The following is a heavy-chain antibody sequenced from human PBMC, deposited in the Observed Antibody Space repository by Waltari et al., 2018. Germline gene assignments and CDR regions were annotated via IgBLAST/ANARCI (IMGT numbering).Heavy chain of an antibody. CDR1: GFTFSSYA. V-gene: IGHV3-23*01. J-gene: IGHJ4*02. D-gene: IGHD5-12*01. CDR2: ISGSGGST. Sequence: EVQLLESGGGLVQPGGSLRLSCAASGFTFSSYAMRWFRQAPGKGLEGVEGISGSGGSTYYADSVKGRFTISRDNSKNTLYLQMNSLRAEDTAVYYCAKVGRWPRLSPFDYWGQGTLVTVSS. CDR3: AKVGRWPRLSPFDY.